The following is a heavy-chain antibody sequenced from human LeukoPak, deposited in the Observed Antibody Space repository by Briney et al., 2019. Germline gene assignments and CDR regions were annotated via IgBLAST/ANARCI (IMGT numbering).Heavy chain of an antibody. Sequence: ASVKVSCKASGYTFTSYDINWVRQATGQGLEWMGWMNPNSGNTGYAQKFQGRVTITADKSTSTAYMELSSLRSEDTAVYYCARVGLKSWYFDLWGRGTLVTVSS. CDR2: MNPNSGNT. D-gene: IGHD3/OR15-3a*01. V-gene: IGHV1-8*03. J-gene: IGHJ2*01. CDR1: GYTFTSYD. CDR3: ARVGLKSWYFDL.